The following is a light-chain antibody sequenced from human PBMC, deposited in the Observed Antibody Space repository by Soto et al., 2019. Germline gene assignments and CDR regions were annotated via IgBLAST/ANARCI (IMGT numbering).Light chain of an antibody. CDR3: CSHAGTYTLV. V-gene: IGLV2-23*01. J-gene: IGLJ3*02. Sequence: QSALTQPASVSGSPGQSLTISCTGSSTDVGNSKFVSWYQLHPGQAPKLMIYEGTKRPSGTSNRFSGSYSGNTASPTISGLQTEDEADYYRCSHAGTYTLVCGGGTQLTVL. CDR2: EGT. CDR1: STDVGNSKF.